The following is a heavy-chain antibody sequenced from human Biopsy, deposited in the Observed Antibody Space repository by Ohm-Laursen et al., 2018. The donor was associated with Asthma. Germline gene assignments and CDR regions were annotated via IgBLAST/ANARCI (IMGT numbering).Heavy chain of an antibody. V-gene: IGHV3-30*01. CDR1: GFSFSNFA. D-gene: IGHD1-1*01. CDR2: ISKDASTQ. CDR3: VRDGTDDAFDI. Sequence: SLRLSCAASGFSFSNFAIHWVRQAPGKGLEWVGVISKDASTQDYADSVKGRFTMARDNSKNTLDLQMNSLREEDAAVYYCVRDGTDDAFDIWGQGTVVSVSS. J-gene: IGHJ3*02.